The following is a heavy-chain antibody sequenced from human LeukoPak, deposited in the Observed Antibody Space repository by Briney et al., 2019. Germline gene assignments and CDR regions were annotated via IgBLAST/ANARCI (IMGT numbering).Heavy chain of an antibody. CDR2: IYTSGST. D-gene: IGHD3-3*01. J-gene: IGHJ2*01. CDR1: GGSISSYY. Sequence: PSETLSLTCTVSGGSISSYYWSWIRQPAGKGLEWIGRIYTSGSTNYNPSLKSRVTMSVDTSKNQFSLKLSSVTAADTAVYYCARVGFETLRCLPDWYFDLWGRGTLVTVSS. CDR3: ARVGFETLRCLPDWYFDL. V-gene: IGHV4-4*07.